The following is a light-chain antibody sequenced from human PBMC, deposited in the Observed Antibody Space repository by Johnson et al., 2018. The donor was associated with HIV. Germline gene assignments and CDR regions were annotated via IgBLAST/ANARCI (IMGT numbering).Light chain of an antibody. Sequence: QSVLTQPPSVSAAPGQKVTISCSGSSSNIGNNYVSWYQQLPGTAPKLLIYENNKRPSGIPDRFSGSKSGTSATLGITGLQTGDEADYYCGTWDSSLSAYVFGTGTTIPVL. J-gene: IGLJ1*01. V-gene: IGLV1-51*02. CDR1: SSNIGNNY. CDR3: GTWDSSLSAYV. CDR2: ENN.